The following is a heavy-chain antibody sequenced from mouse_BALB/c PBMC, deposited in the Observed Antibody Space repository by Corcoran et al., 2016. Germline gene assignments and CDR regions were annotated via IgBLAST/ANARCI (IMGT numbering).Heavy chain of an antibody. J-gene: IGHJ4*01. V-gene: IGHV9-3-1*01. CDR2: INTYTGEP. D-gene: IGHD6-1*01. Sequence: QIQLVQSGPELKKPGETVKISCKASGYIFTNYGMNWVKQAPGKGLKWMGWINTYTGEPTYDDDFKGRFAFSLETSASTAYLQINNLKNEDTATYFCARAPLHYYAMDYWGQGTSVTVSS. CDR3: ARAPLHYYAMDY. CDR1: GYIFTNYG.